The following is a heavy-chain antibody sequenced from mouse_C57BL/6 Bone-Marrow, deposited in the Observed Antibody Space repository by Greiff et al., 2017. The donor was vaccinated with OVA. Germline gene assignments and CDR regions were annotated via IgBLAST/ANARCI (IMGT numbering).Heavy chain of an antibody. J-gene: IGHJ2*01. V-gene: IGHV5-17*01. CDR3: ARAWVLDY. CDR1: GFTFSAYG. D-gene: IGHD4-1*01. CDR2: ISSGSSTI. Sequence: EVKLMESGGGLVKPGGSLTLSCAASGFTFSAYGMHWVRQAPEKGLEWVAYISSGSSTIYYADTVKGRFTISRDNAKNTLFLQMTSLRSEDTAMYYCARAWVLDYWGQGTTLTVSS.